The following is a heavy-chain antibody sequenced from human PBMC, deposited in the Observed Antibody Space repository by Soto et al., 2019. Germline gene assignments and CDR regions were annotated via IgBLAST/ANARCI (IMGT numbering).Heavy chain of an antibody. CDR3: ARVSSRVGATSMGY. D-gene: IGHD1-26*01. J-gene: IGHJ4*02. CDR1: GFTFSSYS. Sequence: GGSLRLSCAASGFTFSSYSMNWVRQAPGKGLEWVSSISSSSSYIYYADSVKGRFTISRDNAKNSLYLQMNSLRAEDTAVYYCARVSSRVGATSMGYWGQGTLVTVSS. CDR2: ISSSSSYI. V-gene: IGHV3-21*01.